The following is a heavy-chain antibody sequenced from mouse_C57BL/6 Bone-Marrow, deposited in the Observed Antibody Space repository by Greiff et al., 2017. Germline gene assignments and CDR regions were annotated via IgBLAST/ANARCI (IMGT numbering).Heavy chain of an antibody. CDR1: GYTFTSYG. CDR3: ARDCGASY. J-gene: IGHJ2*01. Sequence: LVESGAELARPGASVKLSCKASGYTFTSYGISWVKQRTGQGLEWIGEIYPRSGNTYYNEKFKGETTLTADKSSSTAYMELRSVTSEDSAVSFCARDCGASYWGQGTTLTVSS. V-gene: IGHV1-81*01. CDR2: IYPRSGNT.